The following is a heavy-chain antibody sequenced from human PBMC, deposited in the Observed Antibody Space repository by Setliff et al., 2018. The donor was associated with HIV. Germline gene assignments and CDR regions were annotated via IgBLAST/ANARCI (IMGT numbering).Heavy chain of an antibody. V-gene: IGHV3-9*01. CDR1: GFTFDDYA. J-gene: IGHJ3*02. D-gene: IGHD3-16*01. CDR3: VKDYAHLYAFDI. Sequence: PGGSLRLSCAASGFTFDDYAMHWVRQTPGKGLEWVSSISWSSGNIVYADSVKGRFTISRDNAKNSLYLQMNSLRVKDTAFYYCVKDYAHLYAFDIWGQGTMVTVSS. CDR2: ISWSSGNI.